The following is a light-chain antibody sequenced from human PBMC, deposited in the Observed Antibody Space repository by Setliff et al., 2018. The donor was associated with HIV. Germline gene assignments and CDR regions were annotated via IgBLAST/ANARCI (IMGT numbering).Light chain of an antibody. Sequence: SYELTQPPSVSVAPGETASITCGGNNIGSKNVHWYPQRPGQAPVLVIYYDTDRPSGIPERFSGSNSGNTATLTISRVEAGDEADYYCQVWDSTGDHVLFGGGTKVTVL. V-gene: IGLV3-21*04. CDR1: NIGSKN. CDR3: QVWDSTGDHVL. CDR2: YDT. J-gene: IGLJ2*01.